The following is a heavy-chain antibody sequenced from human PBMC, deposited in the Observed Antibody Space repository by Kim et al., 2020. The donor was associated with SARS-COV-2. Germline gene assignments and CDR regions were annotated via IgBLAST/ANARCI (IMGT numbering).Heavy chain of an antibody. V-gene: IGHV3-20*03. CDR3: ARDIYSGYVRSIYYYYGMDV. D-gene: IGHD5-12*01. Sequence: RFTISRDNAKNSLYLQMNSLRAEDTALYYCARDIYSGYVRSIYYYYGMDVWGQGTTVTVSS. J-gene: IGHJ6*02.